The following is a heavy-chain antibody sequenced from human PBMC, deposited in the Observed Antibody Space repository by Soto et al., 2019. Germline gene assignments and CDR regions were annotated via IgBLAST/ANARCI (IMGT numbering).Heavy chain of an antibody. Sequence: SETLSLTCTVSGGSIGSGDYYWSWIRQHPGKDLEWIGYIYYSGSTYYNPSLKSRVTISVDTSKNQFSLKLSSVTAADTAVYYCARGMPEWFVFSPKYYYGMDVWGQGTTVTVSS. CDR1: GGSIGSGDYY. J-gene: IGHJ6*02. D-gene: IGHD3-3*01. V-gene: IGHV4-30-4*08. CDR2: IYYSGST. CDR3: ARGMPEWFVFSPKYYYGMDV.